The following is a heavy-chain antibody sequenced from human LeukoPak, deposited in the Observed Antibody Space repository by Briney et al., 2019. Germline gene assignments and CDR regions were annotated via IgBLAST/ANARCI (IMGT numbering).Heavy chain of an antibody. CDR2: IYASGST. Sequence: PSETLSLTCTVSGGSISSYYWSWIRQPAGKGLEWIGRIYASGSTNYNPSLKSRVTMSVDTSKNQFSLKLSSMTAADTAVCYCARLRKTYYYDSSGYYYFDYWGQGTLVTVSS. J-gene: IGHJ4*02. D-gene: IGHD3-22*01. CDR1: GGSISSYY. CDR3: ARLRKTYYYDSSGYYYFDY. V-gene: IGHV4-4*07.